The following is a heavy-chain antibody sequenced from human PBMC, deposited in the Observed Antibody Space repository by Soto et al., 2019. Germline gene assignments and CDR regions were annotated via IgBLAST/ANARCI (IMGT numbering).Heavy chain of an antibody. Sequence: DVQLVDSGGGLVQPGGSLRLSCAASGFTFSNYAMSWVRHAPGKGLEWVSLVSATAGTTYYTVSVKGRFTISRDNSRNTVYLQMNSLRADDTAVYYCAKERLAGGFDYWGQGTLVTVSS. V-gene: IGHV3-23*04. D-gene: IGHD3-16*01. CDR3: AKERLAGGFDY. CDR2: VSATAGTT. J-gene: IGHJ4*02. CDR1: GFTFSNYA.